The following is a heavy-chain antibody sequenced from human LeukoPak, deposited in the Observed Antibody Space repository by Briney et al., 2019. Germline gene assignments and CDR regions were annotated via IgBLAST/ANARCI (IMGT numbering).Heavy chain of an antibody. CDR3: ATRSPETGHSHYDSSGLLVY. Sequence: ASVKVSCKASGGTFSSYAISWVRQAPGQGLEWMGRIIPIFGIANYAQKFQGRVTITADKSTSTAYIELSSLRSEDTAVYYCATRSPETGHSHYDSSGLLVYWGQRTLVTVSS. V-gene: IGHV1-69*04. D-gene: IGHD3-22*01. J-gene: IGHJ4*02. CDR1: GGTFSSYA. CDR2: IIPIFGIA.